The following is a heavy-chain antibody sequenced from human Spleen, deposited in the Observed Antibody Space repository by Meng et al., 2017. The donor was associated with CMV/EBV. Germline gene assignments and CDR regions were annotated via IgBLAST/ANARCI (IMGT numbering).Heavy chain of an antibody. CDR2: IYPGDSDT. Sequence: GGSLRLSCKGSGYSFPTYWIGWVRQMPGKGLEWMGIIYPGDSDTRDSPSFQGHVTISVDKSISTAYLQWSSLKASDTAMYYCARHAYGGNSGIDSWGQGTLVTVSS. V-gene: IGHV5-51*01. D-gene: IGHD4-23*01. CDR3: ARHAYGGNSGIDS. CDR1: GYSFPTYW. J-gene: IGHJ4*02.